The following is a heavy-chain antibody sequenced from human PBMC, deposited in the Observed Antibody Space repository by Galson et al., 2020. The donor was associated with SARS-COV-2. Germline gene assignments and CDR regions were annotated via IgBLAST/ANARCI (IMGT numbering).Heavy chain of an antibody. CDR2: INHSGST. J-gene: IGHJ1*01. D-gene: IGHD3-10*01. Sequence: SETLSLTCAVYGGSFSGYYWSWIRQPPGKGLEWIGEINHSGSTNYNPSLKSRVTISVDTSKNQFSLKLSSVTAADTAMYYCARAGILWFGELPYWGQGTLVTVSS. CDR3: ARAGILWFGELPY. CDR1: GGSFSGYY. V-gene: IGHV4-34*01.